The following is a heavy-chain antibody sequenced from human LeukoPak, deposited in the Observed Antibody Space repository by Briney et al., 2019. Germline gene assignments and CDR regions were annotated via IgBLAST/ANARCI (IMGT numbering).Heavy chain of an antibody. CDR2: ISYDGGNK. J-gene: IGHJ4*02. CDR3: AKAGIVGETTNLDY. CDR1: GLTFSSYA. D-gene: IGHD1-26*01. Sequence: PGRSLRLSCAASGLTFSSYAMHWVRQAPGKGLEWVAVISYDGGNKYYADSVKGRFTISRDNSKNTLYLQMNSLRADDTAVYHCAKAGIVGETTNLDYWGQGTLVTVSS. V-gene: IGHV3-30*04.